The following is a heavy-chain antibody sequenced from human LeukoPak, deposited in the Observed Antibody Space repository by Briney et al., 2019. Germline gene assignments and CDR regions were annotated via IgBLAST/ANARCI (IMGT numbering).Heavy chain of an antibody. CDR2: ISSSGTTI. D-gene: IGHD4/OR15-4a*01. CDR3: ARDPPSSYGGYDYMDV. V-gene: IGHV3-48*03. CDR1: GFTFSSYE. Sequence: GGSLRLSCAASGFTFSSYEMNWVRHAPGKGLEWVSYISSSGTTIYYGDSVKGRFTISRDNAKNSPYLHMNSLRAEDTAVYYCARDPPSSYGGYDYMDVWGKGTTVTVSS. J-gene: IGHJ6*03.